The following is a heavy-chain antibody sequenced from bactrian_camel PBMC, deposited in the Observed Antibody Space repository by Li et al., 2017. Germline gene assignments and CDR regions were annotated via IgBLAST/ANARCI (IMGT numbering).Heavy chain of an antibody. CDR1: GFTFSSYW. Sequence: VQLVESGGGLAQPGGSLRLSCAASGFTFSSYWMYWVRQAPGKGLEWVSRINSGGGTTYYADSLKGRFTTSRDNAKNTLYLQINSLKTEDTALYYCATALCSVIECYGMDYWGKGTQVTVS. CDR2: INSGGGTT. D-gene: IGHD3*01. V-gene: IGHV3S1*01. J-gene: IGHJ7*01.